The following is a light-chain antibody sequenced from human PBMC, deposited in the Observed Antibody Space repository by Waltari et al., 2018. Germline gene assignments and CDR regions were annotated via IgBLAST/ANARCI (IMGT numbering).Light chain of an antibody. V-gene: IGLV4-60*03. CDR2: LERSGTY. CDR1: SGHSGYI. Sequence: QPVLTQASSASASLGSSVRLTCSLSSGHSGYIIAWHQQLPGKAPRFLLRLERSGTYNRGIGVPDRFSGSTSGADRYLTISNVQSEDEGDYYCETWDSNTQVFGAGTKVTVL. CDR3: ETWDSNTQV. J-gene: IGLJ3*02.